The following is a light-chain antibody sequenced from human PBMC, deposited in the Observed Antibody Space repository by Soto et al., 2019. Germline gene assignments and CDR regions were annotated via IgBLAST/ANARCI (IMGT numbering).Light chain of an antibody. CDR2: EVS. CDR1: SSDVGSYNL. J-gene: IGLJ2*01. CDR3: SSYAGSNKFVV. V-gene: IGLV2-8*01. Sequence: QSVLTQPASVSGSPGQSITISCTGTSSDVGSYNLVSWFQQHPGKAPKLMISEVSKRPSGVPDRFSGSKSGNTASLTVSGLQAEDEADYYCSSYAGSNKFVVFGGGTKVTVL.